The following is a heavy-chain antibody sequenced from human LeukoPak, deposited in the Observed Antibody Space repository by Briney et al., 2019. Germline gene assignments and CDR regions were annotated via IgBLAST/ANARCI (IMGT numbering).Heavy chain of an antibody. CDR1: GFIFSSYW. CDR2: ISGSGGST. CDR3: AKDVSSVTIRNYFDY. D-gene: IGHD6-6*01. J-gene: IGHJ4*02. V-gene: IGHV3-23*01. Sequence: PGGSLRLSCEVSGFIFSSYWMAWVRQAPGKGLERVSAISGSGGSTYYADSVKGRFTISRDNSKNTLYLQMNSLRAEDTAVYYCAKDVSSVTIRNYFDYWGQGTLVTVSS.